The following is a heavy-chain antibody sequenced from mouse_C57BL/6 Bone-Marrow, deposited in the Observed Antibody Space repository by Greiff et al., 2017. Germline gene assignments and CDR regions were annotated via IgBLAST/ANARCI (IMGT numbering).Heavy chain of an antibody. J-gene: IGHJ3*01. CDR2: IYPRSGNT. CDR1: GYTFTSYG. V-gene: IGHV1-81*01. CDR3: AREAY. Sequence: QVQLQPSGAELARPGASVKLSCKASGYTFTSYGISWVKQSTGQGLEWIGEIYPRSGNTYYNEKFKGKATLTADKSASTAYMERRSLTSEDSAVYFCAREAYWGQGTLVTVSA.